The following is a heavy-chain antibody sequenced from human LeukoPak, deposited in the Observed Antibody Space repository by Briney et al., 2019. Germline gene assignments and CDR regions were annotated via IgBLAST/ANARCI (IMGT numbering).Heavy chain of an antibody. V-gene: IGHV4-61*05. J-gene: IGHJ4*02. Sequence: PSETLSLTCTVSGGSISSSSYYWSWIRQPPGKGLEWIAHIYTTGTTIYNPSLTSRVTMSIDTSKNQFSLRLSSVTAADTAVYYCARIVAGKFYWGQGTRVTVSS. D-gene: IGHD6-19*01. CDR1: GGSISSSSYY. CDR2: IYTTGTT. CDR3: ARIVAGKFY.